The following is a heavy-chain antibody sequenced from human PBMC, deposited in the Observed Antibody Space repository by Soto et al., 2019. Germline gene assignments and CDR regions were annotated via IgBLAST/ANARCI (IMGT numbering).Heavy chain of an antibody. J-gene: IGHJ4*02. D-gene: IGHD3-22*01. CDR1: DYTFNSYG. V-gene: IGHV1-18*01. CDR3: AGRRGFGFDF. Sequence: QVQLVQSGDELKKPGASVKVSCKASDYTFNSYGISWVRKPPGQGLEWMGWLSGDNGDIKYEQKCQGRVTMTTEMSTSPVYMALRSLSSGDTAVYFCAGRRGFGFDFWGQGTLVTVSS. CDR2: LSGDNGDI.